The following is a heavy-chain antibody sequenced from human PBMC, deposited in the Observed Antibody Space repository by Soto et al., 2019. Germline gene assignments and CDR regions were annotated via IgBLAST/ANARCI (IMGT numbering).Heavy chain of an antibody. D-gene: IGHD2-2*01. Sequence: QVQLVQSGAEVRKPGSSVRVSCKASGGSFNRHTISWVRQAPGQGLEWMGGIIPIFGTANHAQKFQGRVTIIADESTSTVYMELSSLRSDDTAIYYCARDSTGVVVPAATRPYWYFDLWGRGTLVTVSS. J-gene: IGHJ2*01. V-gene: IGHV1-69*01. CDR2: IIPIFGTA. CDR3: ARDSTGVVVPAATRPYWYFDL. CDR1: GGSFNRHT.